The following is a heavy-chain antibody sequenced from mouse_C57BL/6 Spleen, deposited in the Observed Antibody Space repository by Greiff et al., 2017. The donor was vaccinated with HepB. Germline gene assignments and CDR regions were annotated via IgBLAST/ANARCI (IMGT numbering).Heavy chain of an antibody. CDR3: VGGYSYFDY. D-gene: IGHD2-3*01. J-gene: IGHJ2*01. CDR1: GFSFNTYA. V-gene: IGHV10-1*01. CDR2: IRSKSNNYAT. Sequence: EVQLVESGGGLVQPKGSLKLSCAASGFSFNTYAMNWVRQAPGKGLEWVARIRSKSNNYATYYADSVKDRITISRADSESMLYLQMNNLKTEDTAMYFCVGGYSYFDYGGQCTTLTVSS.